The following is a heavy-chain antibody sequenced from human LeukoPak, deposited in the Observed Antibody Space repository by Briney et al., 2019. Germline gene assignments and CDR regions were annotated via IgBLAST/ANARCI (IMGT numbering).Heavy chain of an antibody. CDR2: IRSKAYGGTT. Sequence: SCKASGGTFSSYAMSWVRQAPGKGLEWVGFIRSKAYGGTTEYAASVKGRFTISRDDSKSIAYLQMNSLKTEDTAVYYCTRSGDYSRNYGMDVWGQGTTVTVSS. CDR1: GGTFSSYA. CDR3: TRSGDYSRNYGMDV. D-gene: IGHD4-11*01. V-gene: IGHV3-49*04. J-gene: IGHJ6*02.